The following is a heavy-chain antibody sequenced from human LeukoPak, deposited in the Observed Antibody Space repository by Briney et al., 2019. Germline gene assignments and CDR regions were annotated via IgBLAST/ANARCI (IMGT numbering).Heavy chain of an antibody. V-gene: IGHV4-39*07. CDR1: GGSISSSSYY. J-gene: IGHJ4*02. CDR3: ARAFLVGYSPEEYFFDY. CDR2: IHYSGST. Sequence: SETLSLTCTVSGGSISSSSYYWGWIRQPPGKGLEWIGSIHYSGSTNYNPSLKSRVTISVDKSKNEFSLKLNSVTAADTAVYYCARAFLVGYSPEEYFFDYWGQGTLVTVSS. D-gene: IGHD2-15*01.